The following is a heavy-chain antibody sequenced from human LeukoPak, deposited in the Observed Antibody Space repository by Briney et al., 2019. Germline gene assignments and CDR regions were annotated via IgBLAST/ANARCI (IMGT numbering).Heavy chain of an antibody. CDR2: IYYSGTT. CDR3: ARRMYSGSLDY. CDR1: GGSISSYY. Sequence: SETLSLTCTVSGGSISSYYWSWIRQPPGKGLGWIGYIYYSGTTNYNPSLKSRVTISVDTSKNQFSLKLSSVTAADTAVYYCARRMYSGSLDYWGQGTLVTVSS. J-gene: IGHJ4*02. V-gene: IGHV4-59*08. D-gene: IGHD6-6*01.